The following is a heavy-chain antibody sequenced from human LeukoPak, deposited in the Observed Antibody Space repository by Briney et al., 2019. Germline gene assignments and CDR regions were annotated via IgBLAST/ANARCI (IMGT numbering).Heavy chain of an antibody. Sequence: PSETLSLTCNVSGDSISSGGYYWTWIRLHPGKGLEWIGYIYYTGTTYYNPSLKSRVSISVDTSKNQFSLRLTSVTAADTAIYYCARNDDDYGDYGRFSGWGQGILVTVSS. J-gene: IGHJ4*02. V-gene: IGHV4-31*03. CDR3: ARNDDDYGDYGRFSG. D-gene: IGHD4-17*01. CDR1: GDSISSGGYY. CDR2: IYYTGTT.